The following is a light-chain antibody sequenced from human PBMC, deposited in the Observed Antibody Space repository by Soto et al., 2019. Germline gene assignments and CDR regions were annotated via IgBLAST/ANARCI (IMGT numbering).Light chain of an antibody. Sequence: DIQMTQSPSTLSASVGDRVTITFRASENINSWLAWYQQQPGKAPKLLIYKASSLQSGAPPRFSGTGSGTEFTLTISSLQPDDFATYYCQQYKSYWTFGQGTKVDIK. CDR1: ENINSW. J-gene: IGKJ1*01. CDR2: KAS. V-gene: IGKV1-5*03. CDR3: QQYKSYWT.